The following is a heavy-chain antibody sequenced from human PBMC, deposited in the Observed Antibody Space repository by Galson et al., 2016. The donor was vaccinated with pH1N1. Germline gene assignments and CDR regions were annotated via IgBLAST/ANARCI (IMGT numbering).Heavy chain of an antibody. CDR1: GGSISSYY. V-gene: IGHV4-4*07. CDR3: ARDHGFGSENMGVWFDP. CDR2: IYTSGST. Sequence: ETLSLTCTVSGGSISSYYWSWIRQPAGEGLEWIGRIYTSGSTNYNPSHKSRVTMSVDPSKNQFSLKLSSVTAADTAVYYCARDHGFGSENMGVWFDPWGQGTLVTVSS. D-gene: IGHD3-10*01. J-gene: IGHJ5*02.